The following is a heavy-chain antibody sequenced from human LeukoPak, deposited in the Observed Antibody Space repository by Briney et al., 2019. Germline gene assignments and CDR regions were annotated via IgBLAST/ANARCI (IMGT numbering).Heavy chain of an antibody. J-gene: IGHJ4*02. V-gene: IGHV1-18*01. CDR1: GYTFTSYG. Sequence: ASVTVSCKASGYTFTSYGISWVRQAPGQGLEWMGWVSAYNGNTNYAQKLQGRVTMTTDTSTSTAYMELRSLRSDDTAVYYCAAGAANYYDSSGYYAWGQGTLVTVSS. D-gene: IGHD3-22*01. CDR3: AAGAANYYDSSGYYA. CDR2: VSAYNGNT.